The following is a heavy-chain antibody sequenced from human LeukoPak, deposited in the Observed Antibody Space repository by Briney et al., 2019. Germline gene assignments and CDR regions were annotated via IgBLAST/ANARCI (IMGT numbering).Heavy chain of an antibody. V-gene: IGHV7-4-1*02. Sequence: ASVKVSCKASGYTFTSYAMNWVRQAPGQGLEWMGWINTNTGNPTYAQGFTGRFVFSLDTSVSTAYLQISSLKAEDTAVYYCARGPELGISHYYGMDVWGQGTTVTVSS. D-gene: IGHD7-27*01. J-gene: IGHJ6*02. CDR3: ARGPELGISHYYGMDV. CDR2: INTNTGNP. CDR1: GYTFTSYA.